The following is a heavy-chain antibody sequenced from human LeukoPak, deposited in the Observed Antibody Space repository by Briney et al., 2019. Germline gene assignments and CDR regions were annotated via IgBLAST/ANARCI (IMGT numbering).Heavy chain of an antibody. CDR2: IYSGGST. V-gene: IGHV3-66*01. D-gene: IGHD2-2*01. J-gene: IGHJ4*02. CDR1: GFTVSSNY. CDR3: ARDWGFCASTSCPTSNY. Sequence: GGSLRLSCAASGFTVSSNYMSWVRQAPGKGLEWVSVIYSGGSTYYADSVKGRFTISRDNGKNSLFLQMHSLTNEDTAVYYCARDWGFCASTSCPTSNYWGQGTLVTVSS.